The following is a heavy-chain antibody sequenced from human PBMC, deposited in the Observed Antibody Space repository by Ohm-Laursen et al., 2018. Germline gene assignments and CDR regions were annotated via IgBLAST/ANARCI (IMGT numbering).Heavy chain of an antibody. CDR3: ARDRGTMIVVYHAFDI. CDR2: IWYDGSNK. J-gene: IGHJ3*02. CDR1: GFTFSSYG. Sequence: SLRLSCTASGFTFSSYGMHWVRQAPGKGLEWVAVIWYDGSNKYYADSVKGRFTISRDNAKNSLYLQMNSLRAEDTAVYYCARDRGTMIVVYHAFDIWGQGTMVTVSS. D-gene: IGHD3-22*01. V-gene: IGHV3-33*01.